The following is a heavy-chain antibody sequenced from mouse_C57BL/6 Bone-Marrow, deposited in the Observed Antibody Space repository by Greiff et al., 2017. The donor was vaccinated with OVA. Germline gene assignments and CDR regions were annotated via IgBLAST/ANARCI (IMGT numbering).Heavy chain of an antibody. Sequence: VQLQQPGAELVKPGASVKMSCKASGYTFPSYWITWVKQRPGQGLEWIGDIYPGSGSTNYNEKFKSKATLTVDTSSSTAYMQLSSLTSEDSAVYYCARRDYGSSYWYFDVWGTGTTVTVSS. CDR3: ARRDYGSSYWYFDV. J-gene: IGHJ1*03. D-gene: IGHD1-1*01. V-gene: IGHV1-55*01. CDR2: IYPGSGST. CDR1: GYTFPSYW.